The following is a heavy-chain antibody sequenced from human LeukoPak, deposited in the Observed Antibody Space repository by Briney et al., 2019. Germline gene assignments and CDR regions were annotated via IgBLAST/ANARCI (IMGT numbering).Heavy chain of an antibody. CDR3: ARAGGGVRDSSYFDY. J-gene: IGHJ4*02. V-gene: IGHV1-3*01. CDR1: GYTFTSYW. D-gene: IGHD3-22*01. Sequence: ASVKVSCKASGYTFTSYWIQWVRQAPGQGLEWMGWINAGNGNTKYSQKFQGRVTITRDTSASTAYMELSSLRSEDTAVYYCARAGGGVRDSSYFDYWGQGTLVTVSS. CDR2: INAGNGNT.